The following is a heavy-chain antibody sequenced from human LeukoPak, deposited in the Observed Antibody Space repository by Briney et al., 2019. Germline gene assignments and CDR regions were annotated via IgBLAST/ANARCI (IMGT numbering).Heavy chain of an antibody. CDR2: ISAYNGNT. Sequence: ASVKVSCKASGYTFTSYGISWVRQAPGQGLEWMGWISAYNGNTNYAQKLQGRVTMTTDTSTSTAYMELRSLRSDDTAVYYCARYKWDYDSSGYYNWFDPWGQGTLVTVSS. J-gene: IGHJ5*02. CDR3: ARYKWDYDSSGYYNWFDP. V-gene: IGHV1-18*01. D-gene: IGHD3-22*01. CDR1: GYTFTSYG.